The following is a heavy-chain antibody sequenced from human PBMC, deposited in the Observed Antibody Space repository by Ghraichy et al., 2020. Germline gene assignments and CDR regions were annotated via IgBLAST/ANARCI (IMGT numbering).Heavy chain of an antibody. J-gene: IGHJ6*02. CDR1: GGSFSGYY. V-gene: IGHV4-34*01. D-gene: IGHD3-3*01. Sequence: ETLSLTCAVYGGSFSGYYWSWIRQPPGKGLEWIGEINHSGSTNYNPSLKSRVTISVDTSKNQFSLKLSSVTAADTAVYYCARGRRGHDFWRTYGMDVWGQGTTVTVSS. CDR2: INHSGST. CDR3: ARGRRGHDFWRTYGMDV.